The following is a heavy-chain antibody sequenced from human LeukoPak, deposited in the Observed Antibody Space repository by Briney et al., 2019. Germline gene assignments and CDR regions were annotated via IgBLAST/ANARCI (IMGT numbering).Heavy chain of an antibody. CDR3: ARSKVYGGNSYYYYYGMNV. CDR2: INHSGST. Sequence: SETLSLTCAVSGGSISSSNWWSWVRQPPGKGLEWIGEINHSGSTNYNPSLKSRVTISVDTSKNQFSLKLSSVTAADTAVYYCARSKVYGGNSYYYYYGMNVWGQGTTVTVSS. V-gene: IGHV4-4*02. J-gene: IGHJ6*02. CDR1: GGSISSSNW. D-gene: IGHD4-23*01.